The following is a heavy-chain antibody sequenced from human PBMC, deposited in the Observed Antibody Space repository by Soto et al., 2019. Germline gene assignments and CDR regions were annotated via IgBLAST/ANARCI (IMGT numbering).Heavy chain of an antibody. V-gene: IGHV4-31*03. D-gene: IGHD4-17*01. J-gene: IGHJ4*02. CDR1: GGSISTGGYY. CDR2: IYYSGST. CDR3: ARGMSVTLFDN. Sequence: QVQLQESGPGLVKPSQTLSLTCTVSGGSISTGGYYWTWIRQHPGKGLEWIGYIYYSGSTYYNPSLKSRVTISVDTSKNQFSLKLSSVTAADKAVYYCARGMSVTLFDNWGKGTMVTVSS.